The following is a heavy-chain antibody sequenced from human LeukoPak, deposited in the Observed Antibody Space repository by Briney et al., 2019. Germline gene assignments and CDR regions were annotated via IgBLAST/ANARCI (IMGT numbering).Heavy chain of an antibody. Sequence: PGGSLRLSCAASGFTFSSYAMSWVRQAPGKGLEWVSAISGSGGSTYCADSVKGRFTISRDNSKNTLYLQMNSLRAEDTAVYYCAKEAGMDYDILTGCMDVWGQGTTVTVSS. V-gene: IGHV3-23*01. CDR3: AKEAGMDYDILTGCMDV. CDR2: ISGSGGST. D-gene: IGHD3-9*01. J-gene: IGHJ6*02. CDR1: GFTFSSYA.